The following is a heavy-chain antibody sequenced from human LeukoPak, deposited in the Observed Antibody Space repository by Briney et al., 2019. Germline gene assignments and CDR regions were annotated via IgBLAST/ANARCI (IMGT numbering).Heavy chain of an antibody. D-gene: IGHD3-9*01. J-gene: IGHJ4*02. CDR2: ISYDGSNK. CDR3: ASVAPRDYDILTGYYSRDY. Sequence: GGSLRLSCAASGFTFSSYAMHWVRQAPGKGLEWVAVISYDGSNKYYADSVKGRFTISRDNSKNTLYLQMNSLRAEDTAVYYCASVAPRDYDILTGYYSRDYWGQGTLVTVSS. V-gene: IGHV3-30-3*01. CDR1: GFTFSSYA.